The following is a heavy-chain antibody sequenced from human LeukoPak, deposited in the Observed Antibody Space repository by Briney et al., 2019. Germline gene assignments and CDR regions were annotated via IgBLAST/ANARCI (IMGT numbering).Heavy chain of an antibody. CDR2: INAGNGNT. V-gene: IGHV1-3*03. D-gene: IGHD3-10*01. J-gene: IGHJ4*02. CDR1: GYTFTSYA. Sequence: ASVKVSCKASGYTFTSYAMHWVRQAPGQRLEWMGWINAGNGNTKYSQEFQGRVTITRDTSASTAYMELSSLRSEDMAVYYCARGFLWFGERQDLNYWGQGTLVTVSS. CDR3: ARGFLWFGERQDLNY.